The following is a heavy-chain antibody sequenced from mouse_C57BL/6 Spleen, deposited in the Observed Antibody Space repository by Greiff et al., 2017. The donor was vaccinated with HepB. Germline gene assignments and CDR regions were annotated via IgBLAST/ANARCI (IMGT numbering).Heavy chain of an antibody. J-gene: IGHJ1*03. D-gene: IGHD1-1*01. CDR3: AGGRITTVDWYFDV. Sequence: LVESGGGLVKPGGSLKLSCAASGFTFSSYAMSWVRQTPEKRLEWVATISDGGSYTYYPDNVKGRFTISRDNAKNNLYLQMSHLKSEDTAMYYCAGGRITTVDWYFDVWGTGTTVTVSS. CDR2: ISDGGSYT. V-gene: IGHV5-4*01. CDR1: GFTFSSYA.